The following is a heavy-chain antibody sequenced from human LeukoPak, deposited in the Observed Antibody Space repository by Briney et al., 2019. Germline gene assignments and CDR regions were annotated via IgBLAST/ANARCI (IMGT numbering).Heavy chain of an antibody. CDR1: GGSISSSSYY. Sequence: PSETLSLTCTVSGGSISSSSYYWGWIRKPPGKGLEWIGSIYYNGKTYYNPSLKSRITISVDTSKNQFSLKVSSVTAADTAVYYCARTVDYYYYYMDVWGKGTTVTVSS. J-gene: IGHJ6*03. V-gene: IGHV4-39*01. D-gene: IGHD4-23*01. CDR3: ARTVDYYYYYMDV. CDR2: IYYNGKT.